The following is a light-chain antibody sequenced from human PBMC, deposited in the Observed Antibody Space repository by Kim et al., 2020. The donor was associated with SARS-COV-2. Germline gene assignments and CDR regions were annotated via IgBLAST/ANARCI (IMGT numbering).Light chain of an antibody. Sequence: SAAVGDIVTIRCRASQAISAWLAWYQQKPGKAPNLLIYLASTLESGVPSRCIGSGSGTEFTLTIDSLQPDDFATYYCQHYSRFPYTFGQGTKLEI. V-gene: IGKV1-5*03. J-gene: IGKJ2*01. CDR3: QHYSRFPYT. CDR2: LAS. CDR1: QAISAW.